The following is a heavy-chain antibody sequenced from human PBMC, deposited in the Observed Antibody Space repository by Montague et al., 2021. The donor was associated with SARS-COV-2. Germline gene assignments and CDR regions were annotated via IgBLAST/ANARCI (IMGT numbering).Heavy chain of an antibody. CDR1: RGSFHIFS. V-gene: IGHV4-34*01. CDR3: ARGTRVVGITPGLRY. D-gene: IGHD3-22*01. Sequence: SETLSLTCAVYRGSFHIFSWGWIRQSPGKGLEWIGEIDHSGNTKYNPSLESRVTISVDTSKNQFSLNLTSVTAADTAMYYCARGTRVVGITPGLRYWGQGTQVAVSS. J-gene: IGHJ4*02. CDR2: IDHSGNT.